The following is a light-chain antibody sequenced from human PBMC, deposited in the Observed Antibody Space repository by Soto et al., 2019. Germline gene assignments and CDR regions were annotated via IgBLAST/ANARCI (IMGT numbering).Light chain of an antibody. CDR3: QQYNNWPRT. J-gene: IGKJ1*01. Sequence: EIVMTQSPATLSVSPGKRATLSCRASQSVSSNLAWYQQKPGQAPRLLIYGPSTRATGIPARFSGSGSGTEFTLTISSLQSEDFAVYYCQQYNNWPRTFGQGTKVDIK. V-gene: IGKV3-15*01. CDR1: QSVSSN. CDR2: GPS.